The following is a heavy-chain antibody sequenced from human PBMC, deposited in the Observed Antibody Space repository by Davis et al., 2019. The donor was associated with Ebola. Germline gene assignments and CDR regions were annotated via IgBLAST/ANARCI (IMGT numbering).Heavy chain of an antibody. J-gene: IGHJ5*02. CDR1: GGTFTSYY. V-gene: IGHV1-8*03. CDR3: ARDITMVRGGWFDP. D-gene: IGHD3-10*01. CDR2: MNPNSGNT. Sequence: AASVKVSCKASGGTFTSYYMHWVRQAPGQGLEWMGWMNPNSGNTGYAQKFQGRVTITRDTSASTAYMELSSLRSEDTAVYYCARDITMVRGGWFDPWGQGTLVTVSS.